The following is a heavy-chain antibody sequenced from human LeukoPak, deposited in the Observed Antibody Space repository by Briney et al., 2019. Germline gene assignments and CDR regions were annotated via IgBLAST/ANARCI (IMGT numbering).Heavy chain of an antibody. V-gene: IGHV1-2*02. J-gene: IGHJ4*02. CDR2: INPNSGGT. D-gene: IGHD3-16*01. Sequence: ASVKVSCKASGYTFSGYYMHWVRQAPGRGLEWMGWINPNSGGTKYVQKFQGRVTMTRDTSISTAYMELSRLRSDDTAVYYCASGSLASYFDHWGQGTLVTVSS. CDR3: ASGSLASYFDH. CDR1: GYTFSGYY.